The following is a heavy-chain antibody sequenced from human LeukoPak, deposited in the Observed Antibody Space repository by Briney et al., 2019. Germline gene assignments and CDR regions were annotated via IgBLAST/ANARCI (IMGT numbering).Heavy chain of an antibody. CDR3: ARDPYSGAYGDTYYYFMDV. CDR1: GFTFSSYA. CDR2: ISYDGSNK. J-gene: IGHJ6*03. V-gene: IGHV3-30*04. D-gene: IGHD1-26*01. Sequence: GGSLRLSCAASGFTFSSYAMHWVRQAPGKGLEWVAVISYDGSNKYYADSVKGRFTISRDNSKNTLYLQMNSLTAEDTAVYYCARDPYSGAYGDTYYYFMDVWGKGTTVTISS.